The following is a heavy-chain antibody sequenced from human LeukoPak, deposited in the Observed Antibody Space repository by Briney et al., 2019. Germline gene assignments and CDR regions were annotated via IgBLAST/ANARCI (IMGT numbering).Heavy chain of an antibody. CDR3: ARVVSVAWSERRPGYYYMDV. V-gene: IGHV3-21*01. D-gene: IGHD1-1*01. Sequence: GGSLRLSCEASRFTFSKYWMSWFRQAPGKGLEWVSSISSSRSYIYYADSVKGRFTISRDNAKNSLYLQMNSLRAEDTAVYYCARVVSVAWSERRPGYYYMDVWGKGTTVTVSS. CDR2: ISSSRSYI. J-gene: IGHJ6*03. CDR1: RFTFSKYW.